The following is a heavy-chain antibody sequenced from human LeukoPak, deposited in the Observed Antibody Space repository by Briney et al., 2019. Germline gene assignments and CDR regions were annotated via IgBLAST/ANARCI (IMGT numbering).Heavy chain of an antibody. J-gene: IGHJ4*02. CDR2: FDPEDGET. CDR1: GYTLTELS. V-gene: IGHV1-24*01. D-gene: IGHD3-22*01. CDR3: ATDGVYYYDSSGYYLGPFDY. Sequence: ASVKVSCKVSGYTLTELSMHWVRQAPGKGLEWMGGFDPEDGETIYAQKFQGRVTMTEDTSTGTAYMELSSLRSEDTAVYYCATDGVYYYDSSGYYLGPFDYWGQGTLVTVSS.